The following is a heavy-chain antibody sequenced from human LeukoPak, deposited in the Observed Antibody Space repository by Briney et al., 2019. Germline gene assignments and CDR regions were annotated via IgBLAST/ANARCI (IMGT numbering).Heavy chain of an antibody. Sequence: SETLSLTCTVSGGSISSHYWSWIRQPPGKGLEWIGYIYYSGSTNYNPSLKSRVTISVDTSKNQFSLKLSSVTAADTAVYYCARDVLAAAGTGAFDIWGQGTMVTVSS. V-gene: IGHV4-59*11. CDR1: GGSISSHY. D-gene: IGHD6-13*01. J-gene: IGHJ3*02. CDR2: IYYSGST. CDR3: ARDVLAAAGTGAFDI.